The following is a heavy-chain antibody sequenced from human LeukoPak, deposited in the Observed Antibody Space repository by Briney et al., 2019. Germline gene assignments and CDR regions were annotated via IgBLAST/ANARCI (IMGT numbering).Heavy chain of an antibody. V-gene: IGHV4-61*02. Sequence: SETLSLTCSVSGGSISSGPYYWGWIRQPAGKGLEWIGRIYPSGATSYNPSLKSRVTISIDTSANQFSLKLNSVTAADTAVYFCARWNNDVLTGYYDSFDYWGQGILVTVSS. CDR2: IYPSGAT. D-gene: IGHD3-9*01. J-gene: IGHJ4*02. CDR1: GGSISSGPYY. CDR3: ARWNNDVLTGYYDSFDY.